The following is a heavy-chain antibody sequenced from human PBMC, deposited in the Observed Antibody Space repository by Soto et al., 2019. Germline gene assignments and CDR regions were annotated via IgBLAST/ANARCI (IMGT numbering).Heavy chain of an antibody. V-gene: IGHV1-18*01. Sequence: QVQLVQTGAEVKKAGASVKVSCKASGYTFVSYVISWVRQAPGQGLEWMGWVSAYNGNTNYAQNLQGRVTMTADTSTSTAYMELRSLRSDDTGVDYFARGSDTVTTAVFDPWGQGTLVTGSS. CDR2: VSAYNGNT. CDR1: GYTFVSYV. CDR3: ARGSDTVTTAVFDP. J-gene: IGHJ5*02. D-gene: IGHD4-4*01.